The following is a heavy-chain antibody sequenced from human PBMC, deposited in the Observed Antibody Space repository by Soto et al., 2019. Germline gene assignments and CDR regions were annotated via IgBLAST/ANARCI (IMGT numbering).Heavy chain of an antibody. V-gene: IGHV3-23*01. CDR2: ISSSGYST. CDR3: AKGSVVVAAKFDS. Sequence: EVQLLESGGDLVRPGVSRRLSCAASGFTFNNYAMSWVRQAPGKGLEWVSDISSSGYSTYYTDSVKGRFTISRDNSRNTVYLQMNNLRAEDTAVYYCAKGSVVVAAKFDSWGQGTLVTVSS. J-gene: IGHJ4*02. CDR1: GFTFNNYA. D-gene: IGHD2-21*02.